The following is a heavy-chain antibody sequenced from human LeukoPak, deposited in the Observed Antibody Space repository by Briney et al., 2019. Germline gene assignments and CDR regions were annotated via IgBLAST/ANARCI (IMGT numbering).Heavy chain of an antibody. Sequence: SETLSLTCTVSGGSISSSSYYWGWIRQPPGKGLEWIGSIYYSGSTYYNPSLKSRVTISVDTSKNQFSLKLSSVTVADTAVYYCARKGQPGFNIVVVPAAMAFDYWGQGTLVTVSS. J-gene: IGHJ4*02. CDR1: GGSISSSSYY. CDR3: ARKGQPGFNIVVVPAAMAFDY. CDR2: IYYSGST. V-gene: IGHV4-39*07. D-gene: IGHD2-2*01.